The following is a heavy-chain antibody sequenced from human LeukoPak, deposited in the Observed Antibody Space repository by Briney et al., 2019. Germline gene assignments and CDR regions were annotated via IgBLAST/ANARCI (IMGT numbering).Heavy chain of an antibody. Sequence: GGSLRLSCAASGFTFSSYWMSWVRRAPGKGLEWVANIKQDGSEKYYVDSVKGRFTISRDNAKNSLYLQMNSLRAEDTAVYYCARARGPDYYYYYYMDVWGKGTTVTISS. CDR2: IKQDGSEK. J-gene: IGHJ6*03. V-gene: IGHV3-7*01. CDR3: ARARGPDYYYYYYMDV. CDR1: GFTFSSYW.